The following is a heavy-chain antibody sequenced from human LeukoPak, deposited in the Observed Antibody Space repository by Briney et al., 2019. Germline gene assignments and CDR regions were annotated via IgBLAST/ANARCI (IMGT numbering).Heavy chain of an antibody. J-gene: IGHJ1*01. CDR3: ARDRSGYFQN. V-gene: IGHV3-23*01. D-gene: IGHD3-22*01. CDR2: IRGGST. CDR1: GFTFTYYP. Sequence: GGSLRLSCAASGFTFTYYPISWVRQAPGKGLEWVSAIRGGSTYYADSVKGRFTISRDNSKNTLYLQMNSLRAEDTAVYYCARDRSGYFQNWGQGTLVTVSS.